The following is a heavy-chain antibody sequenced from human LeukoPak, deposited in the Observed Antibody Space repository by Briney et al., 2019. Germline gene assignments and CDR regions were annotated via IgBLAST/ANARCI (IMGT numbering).Heavy chain of an antibody. CDR3: AKYRAWGSGNAFDI. D-gene: IGHD3-10*01. V-gene: IGHV3-23*01. J-gene: IGHJ3*02. CDR1: GFTFSSFG. CDR2: ISSTGGTA. Sequence: PGGSLRLSCAASGFTFSSFGMSWVRQAPGKGLEWVSAISSTGGTAYYADSVKGRFTISRDNSKNTPYLQMNSLRAEDTAVYYCAKYRAWGSGNAFDIWGQGTMVTVSS.